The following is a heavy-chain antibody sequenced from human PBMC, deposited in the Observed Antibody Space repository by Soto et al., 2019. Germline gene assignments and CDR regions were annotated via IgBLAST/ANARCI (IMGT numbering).Heavy chain of an antibody. CDR2: MYNSGST. CDR3: ASRGYPYGPGSSPLDY. Sequence: QVQLQESGPGLVKPSETLSLTCTVSGGSISSYYWTWIRQPPGKGLEWIGFMYNSGSTHYNPSLKSRVTISLATSKTHFSLSLRSVPAADTAVYYCASRGYPYGPGSSPLDYWAQGPLVTVSS. V-gene: IGHV4-59*08. D-gene: IGHD3-10*01. CDR1: GGSISSYY. J-gene: IGHJ4*02.